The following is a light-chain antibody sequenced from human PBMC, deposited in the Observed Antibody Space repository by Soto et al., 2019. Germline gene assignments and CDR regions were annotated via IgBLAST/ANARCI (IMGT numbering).Light chain of an antibody. J-gene: IGKJ1*01. Sequence: IVLTQSPGTLSLSPGERATLSCRASQTGSNSYLAWYQQKSGQAPRLLIYGVSTRATGIPDRFSGSGSGTKFALTISRLEPEDFAVYICQPYGYPPWTFGPGTKVEIK. CDR1: QTGSNSY. CDR2: GVS. CDR3: QPYGYPPWT. V-gene: IGKV3-20*01.